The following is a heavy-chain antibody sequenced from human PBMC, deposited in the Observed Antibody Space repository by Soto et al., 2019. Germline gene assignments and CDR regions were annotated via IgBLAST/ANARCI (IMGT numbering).Heavy chain of an antibody. J-gene: IGHJ4*02. V-gene: IGHV1-18*01. CDR3: ARGSDRIGYCSGGSCYSVDY. Sequence: ASVKVSCKASGYTFTSYGISWVRQAPGQGLEWMGWISAYNGNTNYAQKLQGRVTMTTDTSMSTAYMELRSLRSDDTAVYYCARGSDRIGYCSGGSCYSVDYWGQGTLVTVSS. D-gene: IGHD2-15*01. CDR1: GYTFTSYG. CDR2: ISAYNGNT.